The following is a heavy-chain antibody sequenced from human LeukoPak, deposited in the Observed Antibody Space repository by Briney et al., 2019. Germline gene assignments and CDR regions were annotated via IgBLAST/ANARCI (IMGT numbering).Heavy chain of an antibody. Sequence: GASVKVSCKASGGTFSSCAISWVRQAPGQGLEWMGRIIPIFGTANYAQKFQGRVTITTDESTSTAYMELSSLRSEDTAVYYCARGYYYDSSGTYYFDYWGQGTLVTVSS. J-gene: IGHJ4*02. CDR3: ARGYYYDSSGTYYFDY. V-gene: IGHV1-69*05. CDR2: IIPIFGTA. CDR1: GGTFSSCA. D-gene: IGHD3-22*01.